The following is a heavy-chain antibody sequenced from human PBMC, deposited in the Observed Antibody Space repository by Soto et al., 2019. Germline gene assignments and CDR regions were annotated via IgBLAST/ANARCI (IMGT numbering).Heavy chain of an antibody. V-gene: IGHV3-66*01. CDR3: ARDVWLGD. D-gene: IGHD2-21*01. CDR2: IYSGGSA. CDR1: GFTVSNNY. J-gene: IGHJ4*02. Sequence: EVQLVESGGGLVQPGGSLRLSCAAYGFTVSNNYMSWVRQAPGKGLEWVSVIYSGGSAYYADSVKGRFTISRDNSKNTLYLQMDSLRAEDTAVYYCARDVWLGDWGQGTLVTVSS.